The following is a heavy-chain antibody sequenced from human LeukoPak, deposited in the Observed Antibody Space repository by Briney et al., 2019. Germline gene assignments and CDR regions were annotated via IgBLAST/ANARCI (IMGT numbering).Heavy chain of an antibody. D-gene: IGHD3-16*02. CDR2: ISYSGST. CDR1: GGSISSSNYC. J-gene: IGHJ6*02. V-gene: IGHV4-39*01. Sequence: SETLSLTCTVSGGSISSSNYCWGWIRQPPGKGLEWIGSISYSGSTYYNPSLKTRVTISVDTSKSQFSLKVSSVTAADTAVFYWARHYVDIRTVGASYYYYGLDVWGQGTTVTVSS. CDR3: ARHYVDIRTVGASYYYYGLDV.